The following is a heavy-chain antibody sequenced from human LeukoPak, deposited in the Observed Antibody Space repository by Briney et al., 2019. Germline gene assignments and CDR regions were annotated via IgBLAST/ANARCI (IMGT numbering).Heavy chain of an antibody. D-gene: IGHD4-17*01. V-gene: IGHV3-53*01. J-gene: IGHJ6*03. CDR3: ARIRYGDYVYYYYYYMDV. Sequence: AGGSLRLSCAASGFTFDSYGMSWVRQAPGKGLEWVSVIYSGGSTYYADSVKGRFTISRDNSKNTLYLQMNSLRAEDTAVYYCARIRYGDYVYYYYYYMDVWGKGTTVTISS. CDR2: IYSGGST. CDR1: GFTFDSYG.